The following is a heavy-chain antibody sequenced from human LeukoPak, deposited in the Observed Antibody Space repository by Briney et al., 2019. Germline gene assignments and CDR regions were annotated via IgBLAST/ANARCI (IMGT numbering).Heavy chain of an antibody. D-gene: IGHD4-17*01. J-gene: IGHJ4*02. Sequence: GGSLRLSCAASRFTFSSYSMNWVRQAPGKGLEWVSYISSSSSTIYYADSVKGRFTISRDNAKNSLYLQMNSLRAEDTAVYYCARGRGYGDVKGIIDYWGQGTLVTVSS. CDR3: ARGRGYGDVKGIIDY. CDR2: ISSSSSTI. V-gene: IGHV3-48*01. CDR1: RFTFSSYS.